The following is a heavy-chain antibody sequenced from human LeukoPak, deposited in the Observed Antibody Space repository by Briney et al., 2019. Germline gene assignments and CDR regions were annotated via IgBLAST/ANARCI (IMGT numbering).Heavy chain of an antibody. CDR3: ANGAYFYDILTGLLNNVFDY. CDR1: GFTFSSYA. Sequence: GGSLRLSCAASGFTFSSYAMSWVRQAPGKGLEWVSAISGSGGSTYYADSVKGRFTISRDNSKNTLYLQMNSLRAEDTAVYYCANGAYFYDILTGLLNNVFDYWGQGTLVTVSS. D-gene: IGHD3-9*01. J-gene: IGHJ4*02. CDR2: ISGSGGST. V-gene: IGHV3-23*01.